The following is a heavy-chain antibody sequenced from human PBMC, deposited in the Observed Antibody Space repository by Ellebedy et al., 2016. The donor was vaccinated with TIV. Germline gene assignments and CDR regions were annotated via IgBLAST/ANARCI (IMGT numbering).Heavy chain of an antibody. CDR3: ASTPLGYCTGGTCPLLF. CDR2: IYHSGST. CDR1: GGSISGAYW. Sequence: MPSETLSLTCAVSGGSISGAYWWTWVRQPPGKGLEWMGEIYHSGSTNYNPSLKSRITILVDKSKNQFSLDLTSVTAADTAVYSCASTPLGYCTGGTCPLLFWGQGTLVAVSS. J-gene: IGHJ4*02. V-gene: IGHV4-4*02. D-gene: IGHD2-8*02.